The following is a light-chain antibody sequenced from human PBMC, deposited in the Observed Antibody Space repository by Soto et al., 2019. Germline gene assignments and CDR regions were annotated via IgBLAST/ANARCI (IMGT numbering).Light chain of an antibody. CDR3: NKSEDDLT. V-gene: IGKV2D-29*01. Sequence: DIVMTQTPLSLSVTLEQSASISCKSSRSLLHSNGRTYLPWYVQKSGQTPQRLIHGVSVRITGVTGRFSGSVSGIHFTLKIRRVDTEHAGAFYCNKSEDDLTSGQGANLEI. J-gene: IGKJ2*01. CDR2: GVS. CDR1: RSLLHSNGRTY.